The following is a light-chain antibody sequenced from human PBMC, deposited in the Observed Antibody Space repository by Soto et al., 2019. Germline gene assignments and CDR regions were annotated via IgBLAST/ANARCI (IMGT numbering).Light chain of an antibody. Sequence: QSVLTQPASVSGSPGQSITISCTGTSSDIGNYDFVSWYQQVPGTAPKAMIYEVSSRPSGVSNRFSGSKPGNTASLTISGLQAEDEAYYYCSSYTTSTSFILFGGGTKVTVL. CDR1: SSDIGNYDF. CDR3: SSYTTSTSFIL. J-gene: IGLJ2*01. V-gene: IGLV2-14*01. CDR2: EVS.